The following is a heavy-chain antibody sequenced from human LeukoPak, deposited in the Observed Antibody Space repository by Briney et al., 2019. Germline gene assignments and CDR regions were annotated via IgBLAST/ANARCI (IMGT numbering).Heavy chain of an antibody. CDR1: GGSISRSNW. D-gene: IGHD1-14*01. Sequence: PSETLSLTCAVSGGSISRSNWWTWVRQSPGKGLGWIGDIIHSGNTNYNPSLRSRLTISLDKSRNQFSLKLSSVTAADTAVYYCTGYNIPYTFEFWGQGTLVTVSS. CDR3: TGYNIPYTFEF. CDR2: IIHSGNT. J-gene: IGHJ4*02. V-gene: IGHV4-4*02.